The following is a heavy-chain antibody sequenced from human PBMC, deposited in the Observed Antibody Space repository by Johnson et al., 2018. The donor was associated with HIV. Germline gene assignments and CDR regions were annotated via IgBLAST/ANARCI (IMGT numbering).Heavy chain of an antibody. CDR2: ISYDGSNK. D-gene: IGHD3-10*01. Sequence: QVQLVESGGGVVQPGKSLTLSCAASGFSFSDYYMSWVRQAPGKGLEWVAVISYDGSNKYYADSVKGRFTISRDNSKNTLYLQMNSLRAEDTAVYYCAKEQWFGELFSAFDIWGQGTMVTVSS. CDR1: GFSFSDYY. J-gene: IGHJ3*02. V-gene: IGHV3-30*18. CDR3: AKEQWFGELFSAFDI.